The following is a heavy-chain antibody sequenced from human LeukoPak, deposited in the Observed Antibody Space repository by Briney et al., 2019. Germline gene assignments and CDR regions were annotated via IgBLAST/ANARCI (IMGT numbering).Heavy chain of an antibody. CDR1: GFTFSSYW. CDR2: IKQDGSEK. CDR3: ARDAYCGGDCYLGYFDY. Sequence: PGGSLRLSCAASGFTFSSYWMSWVRQAPGKGLEWVANIKQDGSEKYYVDSVKGRFTTSRDNAKNSLYLQMNSLRAEDTAVYYCARDAYCGGDCYLGYFDYWGQGTLVTVSS. V-gene: IGHV3-7*01. D-gene: IGHD2-21*02. J-gene: IGHJ4*02.